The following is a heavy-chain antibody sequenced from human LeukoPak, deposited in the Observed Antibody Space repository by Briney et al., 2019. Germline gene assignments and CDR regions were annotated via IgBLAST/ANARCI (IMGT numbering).Heavy chain of an antibody. CDR2: IIPIFGTA. CDR3: ARGRGSYSHDAFDI. Sequence: GASVKVSCKASGGTFSSYAISWVRQAPGQGLEWMGGIIPIFGTANYAQKFQGRVTITADESTSTAYMGLSSLRSEDTAVYYCARGRGSYSHDAFDIWGQGTMVTVSS. J-gene: IGHJ3*02. V-gene: IGHV1-69*01. D-gene: IGHD1-26*01. CDR1: GGTFSSYA.